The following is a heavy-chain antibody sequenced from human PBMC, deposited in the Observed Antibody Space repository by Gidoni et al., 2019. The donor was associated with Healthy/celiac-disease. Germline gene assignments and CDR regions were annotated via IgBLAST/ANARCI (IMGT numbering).Heavy chain of an antibody. CDR2: ISDDGSNK. CDR3: ARPRVSDAFDI. CDR1: GFTFSSYG. D-gene: IGHD3-22*01. V-gene: IGHV3-30*03. J-gene: IGHJ3*02. Sequence: QVQLVESGGGVVQPGRSLRLSCAASGFTFSSYGMHWVRQAPGKGLEWVAVISDDGSNKYYADSVKGRFTISRDNSKNTLYLQMNSLRAEDTAVYYCARPRVSDAFDIWGQGTMVTVSS.